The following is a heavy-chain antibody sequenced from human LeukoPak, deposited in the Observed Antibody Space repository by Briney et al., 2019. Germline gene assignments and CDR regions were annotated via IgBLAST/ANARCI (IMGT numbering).Heavy chain of an antibody. V-gene: IGHV4-4*07. D-gene: IGHD2-15*01. Sequence: PSETLSLTCTVSGGSINNYYWSWIRQPAGKGLEWIGRIYTRGSTNYNPSLKSGVTMSVDTSKNQFSLKLSSLTAADTAVYYCARGRYCSADICSGGDAFDIWGQGTMVSVSS. CDR1: GGSINNYY. J-gene: IGHJ3*02. CDR3: ARGRYCSADICSGGDAFDI. CDR2: IYTRGST.